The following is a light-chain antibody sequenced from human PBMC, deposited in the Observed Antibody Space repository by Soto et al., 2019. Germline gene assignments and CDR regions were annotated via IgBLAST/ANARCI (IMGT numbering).Light chain of an antibody. CDR1: QSVSSAL. CDR2: RAS. J-gene: IGKJ4*01. V-gene: IGKV3D-20*02. Sequence: EIVLTQSPDTLSLSPGERATLSCRASQSVSSALLAWYQQKPGQAPRLLIYRASTRATGIPDRFTGSGSGTDFTLTISRLEPEDFAVYYCQQRSNWPPLTFGGGTKVEIK. CDR3: QQRSNWPPLT.